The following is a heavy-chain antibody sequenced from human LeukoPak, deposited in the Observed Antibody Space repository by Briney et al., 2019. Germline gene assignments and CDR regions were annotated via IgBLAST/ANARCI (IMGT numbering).Heavy chain of an antibody. CDR1: GGSITSSSYY. V-gene: IGHV4-39*01. D-gene: IGHD5-24*01. J-gene: IGHJ4*02. Sequence: SETLSLTCTVSGGSITSSSYYWGWIRQPPGKGLQWIGSFYYSGSTYYNPSLKSRVTIYVDTFKNQFSLKLSSVTAADTAVYYCARGRRDGYNLEYFDKWGQGTLVTVSS. CDR3: ARGRRDGYNLEYFDK. CDR2: FYYSGST.